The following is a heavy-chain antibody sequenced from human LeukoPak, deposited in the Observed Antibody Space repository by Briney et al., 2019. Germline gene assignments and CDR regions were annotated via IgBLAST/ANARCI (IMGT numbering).Heavy chain of an antibody. Sequence: GSLRLSCAASGFTFSNYWTSWVRQAPGKGLEWVANINQDGSEKYYVDSVRGRFTISRDNAENPLYLQMNSLRAEDTAVYYCARTWMYSNYFRGQGTLVTVSS. V-gene: IGHV3-7*03. J-gene: IGHJ4*02. CDR3: ARTWMYSNYF. CDR1: GFTFSNYW. D-gene: IGHD4-11*01. CDR2: INQDGSEK.